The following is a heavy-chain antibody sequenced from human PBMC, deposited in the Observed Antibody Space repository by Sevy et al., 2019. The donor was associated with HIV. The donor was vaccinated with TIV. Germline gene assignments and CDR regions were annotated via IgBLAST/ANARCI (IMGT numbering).Heavy chain of an antibody. D-gene: IGHD3-10*01. V-gene: IGHV3-15*01. CDR3: TTDSKKRGLSALLEY. J-gene: IGHJ4*02. CDR2: IKSKTDGGT. CDR1: GFTFSNAW. Sequence: GGSLRLSCAASGFTFSNAWMSWVRQAPGKGLEWVGRIKSKTDGGTDYAAPVKGRFTISRDDSKNTLYLQMNSLKTEDTAIYYCTTDSKKRGLSALLEYWGQGTLVTVSS.